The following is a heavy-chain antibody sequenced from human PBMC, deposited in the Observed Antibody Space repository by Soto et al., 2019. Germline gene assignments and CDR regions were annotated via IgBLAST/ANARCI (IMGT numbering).Heavy chain of an antibody. CDR1: GYTFTGYA. V-gene: IGHV1-3*01. CDR3: ARAVVVAADFDY. J-gene: IGHJ4*02. CDR2: INAGNGNT. D-gene: IGHD2-15*01. Sequence: ASVKVSCKASGYTFTGYAMHWVRQAPGQRLEWMGWINAGNGNTKYSQKFQGRVTITRDTSASAAYMELSSLSSEDTAVYYCARAVVVAADFDYWGQGTLVTVSS.